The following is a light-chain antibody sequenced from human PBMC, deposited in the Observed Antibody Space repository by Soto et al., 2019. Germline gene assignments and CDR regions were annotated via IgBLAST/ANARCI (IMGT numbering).Light chain of an antibody. Sequence: AIQMTQSPSSLSASVGYRVNISCRASQGIRNDLAWYQQKPGKAPKLLIFAASNLQSGVPSRLSGSGSGTDFTLTISRLQPEYSATYYCQQYYSYPITFGQGTRLEI. CDR1: QGIRND. CDR2: AAS. V-gene: IGKV1-6*01. CDR3: QQYYSYPIT. J-gene: IGKJ5*01.